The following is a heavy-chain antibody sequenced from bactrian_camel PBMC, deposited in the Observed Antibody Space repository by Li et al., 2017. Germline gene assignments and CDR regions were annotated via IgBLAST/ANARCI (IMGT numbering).Heavy chain of an antibody. V-gene: IGHV3S40*01. J-gene: IGHJ4*01. CDR3: AADPPPCSYDVRDAYQYSH. CDR2: IYTGTPST. Sequence: DVQLVESGGGSVQAGGSLRLSCEVSDSSDSNYCMAWFRQAPGKEREAVATIYTGTPSTDYADSVKGRFTISRDTTKNIVYLQIDGLTPEDTATYYCAADPPPCSYDVRDAYQYSHWGQGTQVTVS. D-gene: IGHD1*01. CDR1: DSSDSNYC.